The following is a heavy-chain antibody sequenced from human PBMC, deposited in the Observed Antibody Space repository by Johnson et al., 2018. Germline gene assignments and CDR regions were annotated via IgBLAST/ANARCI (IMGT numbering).Heavy chain of an antibody. CDR3: ARDPVGITIFGVVRPELDGGH. V-gene: IGHV3-21*01. CDR2: ISSSNSYM. CDR1: GFTFSSYY. Sequence: VQLVQSGGGLVKPGESLRLCCAASGFTFSSYYMNWVRQAPGKGLEWVSSISSSNSYMYYADSVKGRFTISRDNAKNPLYLQMTSMSAEDTGVYYCARDPVGITIFGVVRPELDGGHWGQGTLVTVSS. J-gene: IGHJ1*01. D-gene: IGHD3-3*01.